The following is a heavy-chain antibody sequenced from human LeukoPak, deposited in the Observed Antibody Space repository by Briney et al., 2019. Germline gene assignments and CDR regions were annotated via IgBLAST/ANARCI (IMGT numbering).Heavy chain of an antibody. CDR3: ARDGIAAVDFDY. D-gene: IGHD6-13*01. CDR2: ISSDGSSK. J-gene: IGHJ4*02. CDR1: GFTFSTYA. Sequence: GGSLRLSCAASGFTFSTYALHWVRQAPGKGLEWVAVISSDGSSKYYVDSVKGRFTISRDNAKNTLYLQMNSLRAEDTAVYYCARDGIAAVDFDYWGQGILVTVSS. V-gene: IGHV3-30*03.